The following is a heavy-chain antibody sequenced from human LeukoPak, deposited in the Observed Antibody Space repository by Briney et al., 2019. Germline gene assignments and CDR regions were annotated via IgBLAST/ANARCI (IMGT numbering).Heavy chain of an antibody. CDR3: ARGYCSSTSCSGVGYMDV. Sequence: SETLSLTCTVSGGSISSSSYHWGWVRQPPGKGLEWIGSISYSGSTYYNTSLKSRVTVSVDTSKNQFFLKLSSVTAADRAVYYCARGYCSSTSCSGVGYMDVWGKGTTVTVSS. V-gene: IGHV4-39*01. D-gene: IGHD2-2*01. J-gene: IGHJ6*03. CDR1: GGSISSSSYH. CDR2: ISYSGST.